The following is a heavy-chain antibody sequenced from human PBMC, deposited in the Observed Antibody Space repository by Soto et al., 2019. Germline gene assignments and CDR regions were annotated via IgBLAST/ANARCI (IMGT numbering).Heavy chain of an antibody. V-gene: IGHV3-23*01. CDR3: AKDLSGYCTNGVCYTPPDYYYGMDV. D-gene: IGHD2-8*01. CDR2: VGGSAGTT. J-gene: IGHJ6*02. Sequence: GGSLRLSCAASGFRFISYGMSWVRQAPGKGLEWVSVVGGSAGTTYYADSVKGRFTISRDNSKNTLYLQMNSLRAEDTAVYYCAKDLSGYCTNGVCYTPPDYYYGMDVWGQGTTVTVSS. CDR1: GFRFISYG.